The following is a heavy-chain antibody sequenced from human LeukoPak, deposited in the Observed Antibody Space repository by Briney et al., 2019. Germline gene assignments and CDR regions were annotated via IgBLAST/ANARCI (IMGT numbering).Heavy chain of an antibody. CDR3: ARADSSGYGGDFDY. CDR2: IIPILGIA. Sequence: ASVKVSCKASGGTFSSYAISWVRQAPGQGLEWMGRIIPILGIANYAQKFQGRVTITADKSTSTAYMELSSLRSEDTAVYYCARADSSGYGGDFDYWGQGTLVTVSS. J-gene: IGHJ4*02. V-gene: IGHV1-69*04. D-gene: IGHD3-22*01. CDR1: GGTFSSYA.